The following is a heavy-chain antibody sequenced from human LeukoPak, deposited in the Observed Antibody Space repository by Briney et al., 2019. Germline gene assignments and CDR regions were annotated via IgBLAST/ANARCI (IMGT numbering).Heavy chain of an antibody. Sequence: GGSLRLSCAASGFTFSSYGMHWVRQAPGKGLEWVAVIWYDGSNKYYADSVKGRFTISRDNSKNTLYLQMNSLRAEDTAVYYCARDEGLRFLEWLCSYWGQGTLVTVSS. V-gene: IGHV3-33*01. CDR1: GFTFSSYG. CDR3: ARDEGLRFLEWLCSY. D-gene: IGHD3-3*01. CDR2: IWYDGSNK. J-gene: IGHJ4*02.